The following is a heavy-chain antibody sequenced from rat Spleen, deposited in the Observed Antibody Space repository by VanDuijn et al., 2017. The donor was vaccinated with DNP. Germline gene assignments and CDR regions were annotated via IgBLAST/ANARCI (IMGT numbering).Heavy chain of an antibody. D-gene: IGHD1-6*01. CDR2: ISYSGST. CDR1: GSSITSNY. V-gene: IGHV3-1*01. Sequence: EVQLQESGPGLVKPSQSLSLTCSVTGSSITSNYWGWIRKFPGNKMEWIGHISYSGSTSYNPSLKSRISITRDTSKNQFFLQLNSVTTEDTATYYCARVYTTDRNYWYFDFWGPGTMVTVSS. J-gene: IGHJ1*01. CDR3: ARVYTTDRNYWYFDF.